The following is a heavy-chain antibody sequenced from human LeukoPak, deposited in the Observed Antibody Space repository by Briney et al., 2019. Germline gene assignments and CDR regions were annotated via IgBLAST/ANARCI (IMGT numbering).Heavy chain of an antibody. CDR3: ARACSSTSCYTAWFDP. Sequence: GASVKVSCKASGYTFTSYGISWVRQAPGQGLEWMGWISAYNGNTNYAQKLQGRVTMTTDTSTSTAYMELRSLRSDDTAVYYCARACSSTSCYTAWFDPWGQGTLVTVSS. CDR2: ISAYNGNT. CDR1: GYTFTSYG. J-gene: IGHJ5*02. V-gene: IGHV1-18*01. D-gene: IGHD2-2*02.